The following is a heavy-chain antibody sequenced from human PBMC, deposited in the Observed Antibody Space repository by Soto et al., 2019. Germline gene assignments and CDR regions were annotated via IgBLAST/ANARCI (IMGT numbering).Heavy chain of an antibody. CDR3: ARCEWELCYFDY. J-gene: IGHJ4*02. D-gene: IGHD1-26*01. CDR1: GGTFSSYA. V-gene: IGHV1-69*13. CDR2: IIPIFGTA. Sequence: SVKVSCKASGGTFSSYAISWVRQAPGQGLEWMGGIIPIFGTANYAQKFQGRVTITADESTSTAYMELRSLRSDDTAVYYCARCEWELCYFDYWGQGTLVTVSS.